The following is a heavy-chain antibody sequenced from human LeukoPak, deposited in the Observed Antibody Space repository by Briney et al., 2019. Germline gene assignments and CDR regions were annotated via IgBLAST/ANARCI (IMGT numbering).Heavy chain of an antibody. CDR3: ARVKRVATIPTYDY. J-gene: IGHJ4*02. CDR1: GFTFSSYS. CDR2: ISSSSSYI. V-gene: IGHV3-21*01. D-gene: IGHD5-12*01. Sequence: GGSPRLSCAASGFTFSSYSMNWVRQAPGKGLEWVSSISSSSSYIYYADSVKGRSTISRDNAKNSLYLQMNSLRAEDTAVYYCARVKRVATIPTYDYWGQGTLVTVSS.